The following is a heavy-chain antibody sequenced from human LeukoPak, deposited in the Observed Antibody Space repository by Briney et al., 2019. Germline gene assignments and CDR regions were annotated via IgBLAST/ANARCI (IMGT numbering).Heavy chain of an antibody. J-gene: IGHJ5*02. D-gene: IGHD6-6*01. Sequence: ASVKVSCKASGGTFSSYAISWVRQAPGQGLEWMGGIIPIFGTANYAQKFQGRVTIATDESTSTAYMELSSLRSEDTAVYYCARDVGSIAASWGQGTLVTVSS. CDR1: GGTFSSYA. CDR2: IIPIFGTA. CDR3: ARDVGSIAAS. V-gene: IGHV1-69*05.